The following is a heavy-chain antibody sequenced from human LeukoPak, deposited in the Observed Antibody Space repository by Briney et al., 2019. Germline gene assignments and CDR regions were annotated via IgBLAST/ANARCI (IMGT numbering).Heavy chain of an antibody. Sequence: GGSLRLSCAASGFIVSGDFMSWVRQAPGKGLEWVSVIYSDGSTYYADSVKGQFTISRDNSKNTLYLQMNSLRAEDTAVYYCAREAGAPNDYWGQGTLVTVSS. CDR1: GFIVSGDF. CDR3: AREAGAPNDY. J-gene: IGHJ4*02. V-gene: IGHV3-53*01. CDR2: IYSDGST.